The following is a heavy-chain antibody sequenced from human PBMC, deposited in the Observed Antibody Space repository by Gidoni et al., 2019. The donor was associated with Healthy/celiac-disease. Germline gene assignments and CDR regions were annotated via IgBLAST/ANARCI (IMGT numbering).Heavy chain of an antibody. CDR3: ARDMRSGYLTYYYYYGMDV. CDR2: IYSSGST. CDR1: GGSISSYY. J-gene: IGHJ6*02. D-gene: IGHD3-3*01. V-gene: IGHV4-59*01. Sequence: QVQLQESGPGLVRPSATLSLTCTVSGGSISSYYWSWIRQPPGQGLEWIGYIYSSGSTNYNPSLKSRVTISVDTSKNQFSLKLSSVTAADTAVYYCARDMRSGYLTYYYYYGMDVWGQGTTVTVSS.